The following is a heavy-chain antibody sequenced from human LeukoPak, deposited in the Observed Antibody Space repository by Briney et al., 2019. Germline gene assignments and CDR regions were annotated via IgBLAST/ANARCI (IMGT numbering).Heavy chain of an antibody. J-gene: IGHJ5*02. V-gene: IGHV3-30*18. CDR1: GFTISSHG. CDR3: AKDWGSGGWYNYFDP. D-gene: IGHD6-19*01. CDR2: IAYHGNTE. Sequence: GTSLRLSCAVSGFTISSHGMHWVRQAPGKGPEWVAMIAYHGNTEYYGDSVKGRFTISRDNSKNTLYLQMDSLRAEDTAVYHCAKDWGSGGWYNYFDPWGQGTLVTVPS.